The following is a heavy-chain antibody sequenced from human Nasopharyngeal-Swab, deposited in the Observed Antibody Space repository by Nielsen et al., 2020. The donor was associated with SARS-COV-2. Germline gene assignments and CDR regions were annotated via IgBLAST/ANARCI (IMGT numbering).Heavy chain of an antibody. D-gene: IGHD3-16*01. Sequence: VRQMPGKGPEWVGRIRSKANSYATAYAASVKGRFTISRDDSKNTAYLQMNSLKTEDTAVYYCTRHAEGLGYWGQGTLVTVSS. CDR3: TRHAEGLGY. V-gene: IGHV3-73*01. CDR2: IRSKANSYAT. J-gene: IGHJ4*02.